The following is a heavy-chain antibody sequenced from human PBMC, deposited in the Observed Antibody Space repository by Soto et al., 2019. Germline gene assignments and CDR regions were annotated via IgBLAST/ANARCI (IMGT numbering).Heavy chain of an antibody. CDR1: GGSISSSNW. CDR3: ARDLKQQLVSWFDP. CDR2: IYHSGST. D-gene: IGHD6-13*01. V-gene: IGHV4-4*02. J-gene: IGHJ5*02. Sequence: SETLSLTCAVSGGSISSSNWWSWVRQPPGKGLEWIGEIYHSGSTSYNPSLKSRVTISVDKSKNQFSLKLSSVTAADTAVYYCARDLKQQLVSWFDPWGQGTLVTVSS.